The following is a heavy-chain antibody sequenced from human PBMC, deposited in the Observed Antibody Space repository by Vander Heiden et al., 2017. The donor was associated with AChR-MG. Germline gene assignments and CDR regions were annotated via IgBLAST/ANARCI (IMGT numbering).Heavy chain of an antibody. J-gene: IGHJ6*03. D-gene: IGHD2-2*01. Sequence: QVQLQESGPGLVKPSQTLSLTCTVSGGSISSGDYYWSRIRQPRGKGLEWIGYIYYSGSTYYNPSLKSRVTISVDTSKNQFSLKLSSVTAAGTAVYYCARSLKYCSSTSCSRPVVYYYYYYMDVWGKGTTVTVSS. V-gene: IGHV4-30-4*01. CDR2: IYYSGST. CDR1: GGSISSGDYY. CDR3: ARSLKYCSSTSCSRPVVYYYYYYMDV.